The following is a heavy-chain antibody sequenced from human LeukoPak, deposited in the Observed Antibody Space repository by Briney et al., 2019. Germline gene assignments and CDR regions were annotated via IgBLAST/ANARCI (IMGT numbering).Heavy chain of an antibody. CDR3: AKDIRDARVGDAFDV. J-gene: IGHJ3*01. CDR1: GFTFDDYA. Sequence: SLRLSCAASGFTFDDYAMHWVRQVPGKGLEWVSGISWNSGSVGYADSVKGRFTISRDNAKSSLYLQMNSLRAEDTALYYCAKDIRDARVGDAFDVWGQGTMVTVSS. CDR2: ISWNSGSV. V-gene: IGHV3-9*01. D-gene: IGHD1-26*01.